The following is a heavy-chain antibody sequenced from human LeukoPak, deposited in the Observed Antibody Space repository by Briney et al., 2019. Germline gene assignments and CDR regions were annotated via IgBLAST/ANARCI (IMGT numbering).Heavy chain of an antibody. V-gene: IGHV4-61*08. D-gene: IGHD3-22*01. Sequence: SETLSLTCTVSGGSISSGGYYWSWIRQPPGKGLEWIGYIYYSGSTNYNPSLKSRVTISVDTSKNQFSLKLSSVTAADTAVYYCARDYYDTSGYYHDYWGQGTLVTVSS. CDR2: IYYSGST. CDR1: GGSISSGGYY. J-gene: IGHJ4*02. CDR3: ARDYYDTSGYYHDY.